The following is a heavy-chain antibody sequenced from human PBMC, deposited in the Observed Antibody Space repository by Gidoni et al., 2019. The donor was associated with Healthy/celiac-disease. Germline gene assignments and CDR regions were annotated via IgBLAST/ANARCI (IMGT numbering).Heavy chain of an antibody. D-gene: IGHD6-13*01. J-gene: IGHJ4*02. V-gene: IGHV3-7*01. Sequence: EVQLVEAGGGLVQPGGSLSLSCAASGFPLSSYWMSWVRQAPGKGLGWVANIKQDGSEKYYVDAVKGRFTISRDNAKNSLYLQMNSLRAEDTAVYYCARVRRGSSSWFDYWGQGTLVTVSS. CDR2: IKQDGSEK. CDR3: ARVRRGSSSWFDY. CDR1: GFPLSSYW.